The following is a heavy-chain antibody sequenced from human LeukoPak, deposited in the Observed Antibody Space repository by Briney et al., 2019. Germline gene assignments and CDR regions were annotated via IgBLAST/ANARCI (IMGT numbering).Heavy chain of an antibody. J-gene: IGHJ4*02. Sequence: PSETLSLTCTVSGGSISSSSYYWGWIRQPPGKGLEWIGSIYYSGSTYYNPSLKSRVTISVDTSKNQFSLKLSSVTAADTAVYYCARLQVEEVQGVIYFDYWGQGTLVTVSS. CDR3: ARLQVEEVQGVIYFDY. CDR1: GGSISSSSYY. D-gene: IGHD3-10*01. CDR2: IYYSGST. V-gene: IGHV4-39*01.